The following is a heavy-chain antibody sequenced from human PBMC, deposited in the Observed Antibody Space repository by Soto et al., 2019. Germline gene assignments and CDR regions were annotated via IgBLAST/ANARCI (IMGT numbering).Heavy chain of an antibody. Sequence: PGGSLRLSCAASGFTFSSYWMSWVRQAPGKGLEWVANIKQDGSEKYYVGSVKGRFTISRDNAKNSLYLQMNSLRAEDTAVYYCARDNSPYCSGGSCYMTAAFDSWGQGTMVTVSS. CDR1: GFTFSSYW. D-gene: IGHD2-15*01. CDR3: ARDNSPYCSGGSCYMTAAFDS. J-gene: IGHJ3*02. V-gene: IGHV3-7*05. CDR2: IKQDGSEK.